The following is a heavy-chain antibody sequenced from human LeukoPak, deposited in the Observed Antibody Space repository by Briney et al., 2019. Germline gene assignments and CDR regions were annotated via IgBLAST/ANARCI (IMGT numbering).Heavy chain of an antibody. J-gene: IGHJ4*02. CDR1: GYTFTSYG. CDR3: ARDRTAAAFGY. V-gene: IGHV1-18*01. Sequence: ASVKLSFKASGYTFTSYGFSWVRQAPGQGLEWMGWISAYNGNTKYAQKIQGRVTMTTDTSTSTAYMELRSLRSDDTALYYCARDRTAAAFGYWGQGTLVTVSS. CDR2: ISAYNGNT. D-gene: IGHD6-13*01.